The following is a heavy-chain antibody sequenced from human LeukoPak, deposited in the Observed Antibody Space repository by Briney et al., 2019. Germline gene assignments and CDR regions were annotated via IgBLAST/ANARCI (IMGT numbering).Heavy chain of an antibody. CDR3: ATEPPSSREYREDYFDY. CDR1: GYTLTELS. V-gene: IGHV1-24*01. Sequence: VASVKVSCKVSGYTLTELSMHWVRQAPGKGLEWMGGFDPEDGEAIYVQKFQGRVTMTEDTSTDTAYMELSSLRSEDTAVYYSATEPPSSREYREDYFDYWGQGTLVTVSS. CDR2: FDPEDGEA. D-gene: IGHD6-6*01. J-gene: IGHJ4*02.